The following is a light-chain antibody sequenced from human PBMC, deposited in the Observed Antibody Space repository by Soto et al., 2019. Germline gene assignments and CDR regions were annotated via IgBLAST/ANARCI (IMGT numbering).Light chain of an antibody. CDR1: SSDIGGYKY. CDR2: EVT. CDR3: ASHAGGNNFVV. V-gene: IGLV2-8*01. Sequence: QAVVTQPPSASGSPGQSVTISCTGTSSDIGGYKYVSWYQQHPDKAPKLMIYEVTQRPSGVPDRFSGSKSGNTASLTVSGLQAEDEADYYCASHAGGNNFVVFGGGTKLTVL. J-gene: IGLJ2*01.